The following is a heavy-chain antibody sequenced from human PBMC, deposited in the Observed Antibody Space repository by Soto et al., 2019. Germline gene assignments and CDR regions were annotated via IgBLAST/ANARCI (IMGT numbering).Heavy chain of an antibody. Sequence: GASVKVSCKASGGTFSSYAISWVRQAPGQGLEWMGGIIPIFGTANYAQKFQGRVTITADESTSTAYMELSSLRSEDTAVYYCARVRSVRKITFWLPVMHNDAFDICGQRPMDTVSS. V-gene: IGHV1-69*13. J-gene: IGHJ3*02. CDR2: IIPIFGTA. D-gene: IGHD3-16*01. CDR3: ARVRSVRKITFWLPVMHNDAFDI. CDR1: GGTFSSYA.